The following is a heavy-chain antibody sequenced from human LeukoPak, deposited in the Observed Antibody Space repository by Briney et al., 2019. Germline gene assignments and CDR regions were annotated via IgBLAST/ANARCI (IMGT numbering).Heavy chain of an antibody. J-gene: IGHJ4*02. Sequence: GGSLRLSCAASGFSLSNYSMNCVRQAPGKGLEWVSYISISGSTIYYADSVKGRFTISRDNSKNTLYHQMNSLRAEDTAVYYCARDQHGDYSDYWGQGTLVTVSS. D-gene: IGHD4-17*01. V-gene: IGHV3-48*01. CDR1: GFSLSNYS. CDR3: ARDQHGDYSDY. CDR2: ISISGSTI.